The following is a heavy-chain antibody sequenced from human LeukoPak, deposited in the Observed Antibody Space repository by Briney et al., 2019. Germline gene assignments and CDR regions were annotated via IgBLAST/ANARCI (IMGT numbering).Heavy chain of an antibody. Sequence: PGGSLRLSCAASGFTSSDYYMSWIRQAPGKGLEWVSYISSSGSTIYYADSVKGRFTISRDTSSDTVSLQMNSLRVEDTAVYYCARDRINMMVLGHDSGLDFWGQGTLVTVSS. CDR1: GFTSSDYY. CDR2: ISSSGSTI. V-gene: IGHV3-11*04. CDR3: ARDRINMMVLGHDSGLDF. D-gene: IGHD3-22*01. J-gene: IGHJ4*02.